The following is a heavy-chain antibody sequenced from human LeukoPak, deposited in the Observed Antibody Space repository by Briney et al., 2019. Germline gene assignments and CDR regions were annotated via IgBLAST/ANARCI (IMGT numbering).Heavy chain of an antibody. D-gene: IGHD1-1*01. CDR2: INTDGSGT. CDR1: GFTFSTYW. J-gene: IGHJ4*02. V-gene: IGHV3-74*01. CDR3: AREWKKTGAFDY. Sequence: GGSLRLSCAASGFTFSTYWTHWVRQAPGKGLVWVSRINTDGSGTSYADSVKGRFTISSDNAKNTLYLQMNSLRAEDTAVYYCAREWKKTGAFDYWGQGTLVTVSS.